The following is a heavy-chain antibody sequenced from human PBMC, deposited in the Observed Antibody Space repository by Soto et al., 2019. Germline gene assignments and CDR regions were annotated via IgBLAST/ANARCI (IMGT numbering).Heavy chain of an antibody. D-gene: IGHD2-21*01. CDR2: ISSDGSST. CDR1: GFTFSSYW. J-gene: IGHJ5*02. V-gene: IGHV3-74*01. CDR3: ARDDVMSRDWLDP. Sequence: EVQLVESGGGLVQPGGSLRLSCAASGFTFSSYWMHWVRQAPGKGLVWVSRISSDGSSTSYADSVKGRFTISRDNAKKMLYLQMNRLRAEDTAVYYCARDDVMSRDWLDPWGQGTLVTVSS.